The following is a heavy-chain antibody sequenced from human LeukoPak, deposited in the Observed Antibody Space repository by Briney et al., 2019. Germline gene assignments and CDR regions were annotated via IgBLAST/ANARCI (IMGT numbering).Heavy chain of an antibody. V-gene: IGHV3-66*01. J-gene: IGHJ4*02. CDR2: IYSGGST. CDR3: AWLQFRAAFDY. Sequence: PGGSLRLSCAASGFTVSSNYMSWVRQAPGKGLEWVSVIYSGGSTYNADSVKGRFTISRDNSKNTLYLQMNSLRAEDTAVYYCAWLQFRAAFDYWGQGTLVTVSS. CDR1: GFTVSSNY. D-gene: IGHD5-24*01.